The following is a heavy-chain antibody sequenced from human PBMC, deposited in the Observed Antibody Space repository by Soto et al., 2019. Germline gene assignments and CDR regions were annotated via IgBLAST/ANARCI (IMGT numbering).Heavy chain of an antibody. CDR2: INPSSGNT. D-gene: IGHD7-27*01. CDR1: GGTFSSYT. J-gene: IGHJ4*02. CDR3: ARTRNNWGSSPVYY. V-gene: IGHV1-46*03. Sequence: ASVKVSCKASGGTFSSYTISWVRQAPGQGLEWMGRINPSSGNTSYAQKFQGRVTMTRDTSTSTVYMELSSLRSEDTAVYYCARTRNNWGSSPVYYWGQGTLVTVSS.